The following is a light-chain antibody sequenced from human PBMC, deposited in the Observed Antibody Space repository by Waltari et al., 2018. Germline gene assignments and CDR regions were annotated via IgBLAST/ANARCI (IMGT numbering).Light chain of an antibody. Sequence: IQMTQSPSSVSSSVGASDTITCRACQAFNIRYVWYQQKPGKSPNVLIEEGSTLQSGVPTRFGGSVSGTDFTLTISSLQPEDFATYYCQQTNSFPDTLGQGTKLEI. CDR2: EGS. CDR3: QQTNSFPDT. V-gene: IGKV1D-12*01. CDR1: QAFNIR. J-gene: IGKJ2*01.